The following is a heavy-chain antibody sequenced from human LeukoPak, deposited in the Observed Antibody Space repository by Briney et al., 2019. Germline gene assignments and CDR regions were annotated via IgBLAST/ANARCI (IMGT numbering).Heavy chain of an antibody. D-gene: IGHD3-10*01. V-gene: IGHV4-39*01. CDR1: GGSISSSSYY. CDR2: IYYSGST. J-gene: IGHJ4*02. Sequence: SETLSLTCTVSGGSISSSSYYWGWIRQPPGKGLEWIGSIYYSGSTYYNPSLKSRVTISVDTSKNQFSLKLSSVTAADTAVYYCARGRGTMVRGAKRYYFDYWGQGTLVTVSS. CDR3: ARGRGTMVRGAKRYYFDY.